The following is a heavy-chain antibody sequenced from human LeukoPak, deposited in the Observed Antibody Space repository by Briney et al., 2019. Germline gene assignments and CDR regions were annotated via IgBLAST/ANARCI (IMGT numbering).Heavy chain of an antibody. D-gene: IGHD5-12*01. CDR3: ATVDGYAQRD. J-gene: IGHJ4*02. Sequence: GGSLRLSCAASGFTFSSYWMHWVRQGPGKGLVWVSRITSDGSSTSYADSVKGRFTISRDNAKNTLHLQMNSLRAEDTAVYYCATVDGYAQRDWGQGTLVTVSS. V-gene: IGHV3-74*01. CDR1: GFTFSSYW. CDR2: ITSDGSST.